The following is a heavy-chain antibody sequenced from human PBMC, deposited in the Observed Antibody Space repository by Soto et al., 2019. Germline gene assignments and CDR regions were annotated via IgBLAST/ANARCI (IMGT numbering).Heavy chain of an antibody. D-gene: IGHD3-10*01. V-gene: IGHV1-69*12. Sequence: QVQLVQSGAEVKKPGSSVKASCKASGGTFRSYAISWVRQAPGQGLEWMGGIIPIFGTADYAQKFQGRVTITADESTSTAYMELSSLRSEDTAVYYCARSGARPGDYYYGMDVWGQGTTVTVSS. CDR1: GGTFRSYA. J-gene: IGHJ6*02. CDR2: IIPIFGTA. CDR3: ARSGARPGDYYYGMDV.